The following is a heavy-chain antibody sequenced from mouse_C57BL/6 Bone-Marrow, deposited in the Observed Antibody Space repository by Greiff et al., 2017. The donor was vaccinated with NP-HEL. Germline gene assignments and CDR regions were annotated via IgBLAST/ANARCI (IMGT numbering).Heavy chain of an antibody. J-gene: IGHJ4*01. CDR3: AINYGSSYEGAMDY. CDR1: GYTFTSYW. Sequence: VQLQQPGAELVMPGASVKLSCKASGYTFTSYWMHWVKQRPGQGLEWIGEFDPSDSYTNYNQKFKGKSTLTVDKSSSTAYMQLSRLTSEDSAVDYCAINYGSSYEGAMDYWGQGTSVTVSS. CDR2: FDPSDSYT. V-gene: IGHV1-69*01. D-gene: IGHD1-1*01.